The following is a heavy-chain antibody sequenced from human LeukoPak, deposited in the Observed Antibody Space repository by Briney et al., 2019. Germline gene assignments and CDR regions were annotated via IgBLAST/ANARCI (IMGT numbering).Heavy chain of an antibody. D-gene: IGHD1-14*01. Sequence: GGSLRLSCAASGFTFSSCGMHWVRQAPGKGLEWVAFIRSDGSIEYYADSVKGRFTISRDNAKNTLYLQMNSLRAEDTAMYYCAKDQPEAWFDYWGQGTLVTVSS. J-gene: IGHJ4*02. V-gene: IGHV3-30*02. CDR2: IRSDGSIE. CDR3: AKDQPEAWFDY. CDR1: GFTFSSCG.